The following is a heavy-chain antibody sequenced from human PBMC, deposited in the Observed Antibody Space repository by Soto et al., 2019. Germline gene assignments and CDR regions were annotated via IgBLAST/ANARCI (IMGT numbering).Heavy chain of an antibody. Sequence: GASVQVSCKASGYTFTSYAMHWVRQAPGQRLEWMGWINAGNGNTKYSQKFQGRVTITRDTSASTAYMELSSLRSEDTAVYYCARATYYDFWSGYYTYYYYGMDVWGQGTTVTVSS. V-gene: IGHV1-3*01. CDR3: ARATYYDFWSGYYTYYYYGMDV. CDR2: INAGNGNT. D-gene: IGHD3-3*01. CDR1: GYTFTSYA. J-gene: IGHJ6*02.